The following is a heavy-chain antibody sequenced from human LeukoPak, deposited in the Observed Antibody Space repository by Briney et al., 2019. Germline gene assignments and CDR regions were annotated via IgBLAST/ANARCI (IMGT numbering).Heavy chain of an antibody. CDR3: AYGGAVNY. Sequence: GGSLRLSCAASGFTFSNSWMNWVRQAPGKGLVWISRIKSDACSIGYADSVKGRFTISRDDAKNTLYLEMTSLRAEDTAIYYCAYGGAVNYWGQGTLVTVS. CDR2: IKSDACSI. J-gene: IGHJ4*02. V-gene: IGHV3-74*01. CDR1: GFTFSNSW. D-gene: IGHD4-23*01.